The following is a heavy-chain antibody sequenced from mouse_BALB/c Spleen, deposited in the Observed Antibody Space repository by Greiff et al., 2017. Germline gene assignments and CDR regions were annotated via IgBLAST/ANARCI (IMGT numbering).Heavy chain of an antibody. J-gene: IGHJ3*01. CDR3: TRSWDVGFAY. Sequence: VQLQQSGAELVKPGASVKLSCKASGYTFTSYYMYWVKQRPGQGLEWIGEINPSNGGTNFNEKFKSKATLTVDKSSSTAYMQLSSLTSEDSAVYYCTRSWDVGFAYWGQGTLVTVSA. CDR1: GYTFTSYY. V-gene: IGHV1S81*02. CDR2: INPSNGGT. D-gene: IGHD4-1*01.